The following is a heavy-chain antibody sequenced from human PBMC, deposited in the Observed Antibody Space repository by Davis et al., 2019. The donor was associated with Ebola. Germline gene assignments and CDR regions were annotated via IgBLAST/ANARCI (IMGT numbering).Heavy chain of an antibody. CDR3: AGGGHIAAAGTGRDY. Sequence: PGGSLRLSCAASGFTFSSYAMSWVRQAPGKGLEWVSAISGSGGSTYYADSVKGRFTISRDNSKNTLYLQMNSLRAEDTAVYYCAGGGHIAAAGTGRDYWGQGTLVTVSS. V-gene: IGHV3-23*01. D-gene: IGHD6-13*01. CDR1: GFTFSSYA. CDR2: ISGSGGST. J-gene: IGHJ4*02.